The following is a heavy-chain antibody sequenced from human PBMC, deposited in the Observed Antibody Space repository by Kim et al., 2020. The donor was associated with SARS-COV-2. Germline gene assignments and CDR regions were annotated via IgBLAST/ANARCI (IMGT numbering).Heavy chain of an antibody. J-gene: IGHJ4*02. V-gene: IGHV3-23*01. CDR2: ISGSGGST. CDR3: SYTGSGSYRGVDY. CDR1: GFTFSSYA. D-gene: IGHD3-10*01. Sequence: GGSLRLSCAASGFTFSSYAMSWVRQAPGKGLEWVAGISGSGGSTYYADSVKGRFTISIDSAKNTLYLQMNILRAETTAAYYCSYTGSGSYRGVDYWGQGT.